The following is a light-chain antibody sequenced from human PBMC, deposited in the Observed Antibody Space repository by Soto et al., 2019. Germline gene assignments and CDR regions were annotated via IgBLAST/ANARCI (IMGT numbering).Light chain of an antibody. V-gene: IGKV3-15*01. CDR2: GAS. CDR1: QSVNSD. J-gene: IGKJ1*01. Sequence: EIVLTQSPGTLSLSPGERVTLSCRASQSVNSDYLAWFQQKPGQAPRLLIYGASTRATGIPARFSGSGPGKEFTLTISSLQSEDFAVYYCQQYNNWPPWTFSQGTKVDIK. CDR3: QQYNNWPPWT.